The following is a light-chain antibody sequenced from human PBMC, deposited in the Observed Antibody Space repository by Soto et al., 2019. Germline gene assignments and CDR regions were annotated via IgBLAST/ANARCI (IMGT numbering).Light chain of an antibody. J-gene: IGLJ1*01. V-gene: IGLV2-14*03. CDR1: SSDVGGYNY. Sequence: SVLTQPASVSGPPGQSITISCPGTSSDVGGYNYVSWYQHHPGKAPKLIIYDVSNRPSGVSNRFSGSKSGNTASLTISGLQPEDEADYYCSSYTTSNTRQIVFGTGTKVTVL. CDR2: DVS. CDR3: SSYTTSNTRQIV.